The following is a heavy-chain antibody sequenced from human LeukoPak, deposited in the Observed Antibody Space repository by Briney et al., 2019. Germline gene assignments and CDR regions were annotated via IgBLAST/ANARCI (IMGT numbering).Heavy chain of an antibody. CDR1: GYTLTSYG. Sequence: GASVTVSLKSSGYTLTSYGFSWVRQAPGQRLEWMGWISAYNGNTNYAQKLQGRVTMTTDTSTSTAYMELRRLRSDETAVYYCARFDILTGYASFGMDVWGQGTTVTVSS. J-gene: IGHJ6*02. CDR2: ISAYNGNT. D-gene: IGHD3-9*01. V-gene: IGHV1-18*01. CDR3: ARFDILTGYASFGMDV.